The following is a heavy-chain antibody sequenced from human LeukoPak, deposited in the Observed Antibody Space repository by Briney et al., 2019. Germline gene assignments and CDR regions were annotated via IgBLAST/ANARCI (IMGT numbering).Heavy chain of an antibody. CDR2: VRSKLYGGTT. J-gene: IGHJ4*02. CDR3: TRDSHFAFDY. Sequence: RSLRLSCTTSGFTFGDYAMSWVRQAPGKGLEWVGFVRSKLYGGTTENAASVKGRFTFSGDDSKSIAYLQMNSLKTEDTAVYYCTRDSHFAFDYWGQGTLVTVSS. V-gene: IGHV3-49*04. CDR1: GFTFGDYA. D-gene: IGHD2/OR15-2a*01.